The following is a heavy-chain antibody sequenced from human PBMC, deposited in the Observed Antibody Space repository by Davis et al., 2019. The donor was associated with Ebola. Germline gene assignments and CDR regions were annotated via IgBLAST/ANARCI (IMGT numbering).Heavy chain of an antibody. D-gene: IGHD4-17*01. V-gene: IGHV4-34*01. CDR1: GGSFSGYY. CDR2: INHSGST. CDR3: AREAGTVTTADAFDI. J-gene: IGHJ3*02. Sequence: MPSETLSLTCAVYGGSFSGYYWSWIRQPPGKGLEWIGEINHSGSTNYNPSLKSRVTISVDTSKNQFSLKLSSVTAADTAVYYCAREAGTVTTADAFDIWGQGTMVTVSS.